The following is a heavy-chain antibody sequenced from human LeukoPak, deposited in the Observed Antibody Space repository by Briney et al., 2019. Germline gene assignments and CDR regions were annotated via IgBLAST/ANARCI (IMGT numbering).Heavy chain of an antibody. CDR1: GFTFSSYG. V-gene: IGHV3-23*01. Sequence: GGSLRLSCAASGFTFSSYGMSWVRQAPGKGLEWVSAISGSGGSTYYADSVKGRFTISRDNSKNTLYLQMNSLRAEDTAVYYCAKDRDSSSWYAIPVFDYWGQGTLVTVSS. CDR3: AKDRDSSSWYAIPVFDY. CDR2: ISGSGGST. D-gene: IGHD6-13*01. J-gene: IGHJ4*02.